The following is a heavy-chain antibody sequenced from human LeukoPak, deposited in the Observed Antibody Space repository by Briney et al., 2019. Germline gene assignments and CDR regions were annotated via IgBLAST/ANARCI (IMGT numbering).Heavy chain of an antibody. Sequence: GGSLRLSCAASGYTFRTYTMRWVRQAPGKGLEWVSAISGSGGNTYYLDSAKGRFTISRDNSKNTLYLQMNSLRADDTAVYYCAKGPRYSEDWGQGTLVTVSS. V-gene: IGHV3-23*01. CDR2: ISGSGGNT. D-gene: IGHD3-9*01. CDR1: GYTFRTYT. CDR3: AKGPRYSED. J-gene: IGHJ4*02.